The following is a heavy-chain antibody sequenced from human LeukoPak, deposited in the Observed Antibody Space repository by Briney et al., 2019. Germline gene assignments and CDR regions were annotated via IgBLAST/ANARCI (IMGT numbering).Heavy chain of an antibody. CDR3: ARAIAARNSGLYYYYYMDV. D-gene: IGHD6-6*01. CDR1: GFTFSSYW. Sequence: GGSLRLSCAASGFTFSSYWMSWVRQAPGKGLEWVANIKQDGSEKYYVDSVKGRFTISRDNAKNSLYLQMNSLRAEDTAVYYCARAIAARNSGLYYYYYMDVWGKGTTVTVSS. J-gene: IGHJ6*03. CDR2: IKQDGSEK. V-gene: IGHV3-7*01.